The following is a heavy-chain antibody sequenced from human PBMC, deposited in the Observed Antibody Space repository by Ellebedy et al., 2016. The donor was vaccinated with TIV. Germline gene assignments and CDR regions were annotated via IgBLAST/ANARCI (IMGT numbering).Heavy chain of an antibody. V-gene: IGHV3-15*07. CDR2: IKNKTDGGTT. CDR3: TTEDTVGGIGY. Sequence: GESLKISCAASGFTFSNAWMNWVRQAPGKGLEWVGRIKNKTDGGTTDYAAPVKGRFTISRDDSKNTLYLQMNSLKTEDTAVYYCTTEDTVGGIGYWGQGTLVTVSS. J-gene: IGHJ4*02. CDR1: GFTFSNAW. D-gene: IGHD4-17*01.